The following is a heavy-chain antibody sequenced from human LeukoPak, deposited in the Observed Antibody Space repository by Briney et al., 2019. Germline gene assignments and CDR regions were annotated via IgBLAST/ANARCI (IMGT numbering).Heavy chain of an antibody. Sequence: MTGGSLRLSCAASGFTFSDSYMTWVRQAPGKGVEWVAYISGSGHDINYSESAKGRFTISRDNAKNSLYLQMSSLRVEDTAVYYCAKVRVVFNWNYAYYFDSWGQGTLVTVSS. J-gene: IGHJ4*02. CDR2: ISGSGHDI. CDR3: AKVRVVFNWNYAYYFDS. CDR1: GFTFSDSY. D-gene: IGHD1-7*01. V-gene: IGHV3-11*04.